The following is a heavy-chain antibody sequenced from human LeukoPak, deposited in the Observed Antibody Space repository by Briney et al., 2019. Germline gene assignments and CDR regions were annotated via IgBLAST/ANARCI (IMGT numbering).Heavy chain of an antibody. CDR3: AKDGRLWFGELSSYYYYMDV. V-gene: IGHV3-30*02. Sequence: GGSLRLSCAASGFTFSSYEMNWVRQAPGKGLEWVAFIRYDGSNKYYAGSVKGRFTISRDNSKNTQYLQMNSLRAEDTAVYYCAKDGRLWFGELSSYYYYMDVWGKGTTVTISS. D-gene: IGHD3-10*01. CDR1: GFTFSSYE. J-gene: IGHJ6*03. CDR2: IRYDGSNK.